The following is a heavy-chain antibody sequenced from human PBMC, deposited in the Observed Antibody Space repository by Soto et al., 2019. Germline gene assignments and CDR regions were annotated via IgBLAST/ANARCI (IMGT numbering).Heavy chain of an antibody. Sequence: GGSLRLSCAASEFTFSHYALSWFRQAPGKGLEWVSAISYGGGTTYYADSVKGRFTISRDNSKNSLYLQMNSLRAEDTAVYYCAKNPGYYYDSTGYHFDYWGQGT. V-gene: IGHV3-23*01. CDR2: ISYGGGTT. D-gene: IGHD3-22*01. CDR3: AKNPGYYYDSTGYHFDY. J-gene: IGHJ4*02. CDR1: EFTFSHYA.